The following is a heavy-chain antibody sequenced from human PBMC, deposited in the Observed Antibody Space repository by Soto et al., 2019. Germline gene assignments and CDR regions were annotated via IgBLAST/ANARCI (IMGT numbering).Heavy chain of an antibody. J-gene: IGHJ4*02. Sequence: SETLSLTCAVYGGSFSGYYWSWIRQPPGEGLEWIGEINHSGSTNYNPSLKSRVTISVDTSKNQFSLKLSSVTAADTAVYYCARADTAMVLFDYWGQGTLVTVSS. V-gene: IGHV4-34*01. D-gene: IGHD5-18*01. CDR2: INHSGST. CDR1: GGSFSGYY. CDR3: ARADTAMVLFDY.